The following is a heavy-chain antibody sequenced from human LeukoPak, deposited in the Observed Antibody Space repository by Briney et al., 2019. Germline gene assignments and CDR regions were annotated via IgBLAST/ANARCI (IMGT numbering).Heavy chain of an antibody. Sequence: GGSLRLSCAASGFTFSRYAMHWVRQAPGQGLVYVSAISRNGGTTFYAKSVKDRFTISRDNSKNTLFLQMGSLRPDDMAVYYCARVVDIEVAGTPDYYFDYWGQGALVTVSS. D-gene: IGHD6-19*01. V-gene: IGHV3-64*01. CDR3: ARVVDIEVAGTPDYYFDY. CDR1: GFTFSRYA. CDR2: ISRNGGTT. J-gene: IGHJ4*02.